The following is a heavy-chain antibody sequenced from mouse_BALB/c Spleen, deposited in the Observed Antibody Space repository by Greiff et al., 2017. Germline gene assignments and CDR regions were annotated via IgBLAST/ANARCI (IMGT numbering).Heavy chain of an antibody. CDR1: GFTFSSFG. Sequence: EVQLVESGGGLVQPGGSRKLSCAASGFTFSSFGMHWVRQAPEKGLEWVAYISSGSSTIYYADTVKGRFTISRDNPKNTLFLQMTSLRSEDTAMYYCARYWDGYFDVWGAGTTVTVSS. CDR3: ARYWDGYFDV. CDR2: ISSGSSTI. J-gene: IGHJ1*01. V-gene: IGHV5-17*02. D-gene: IGHD4-1*01.